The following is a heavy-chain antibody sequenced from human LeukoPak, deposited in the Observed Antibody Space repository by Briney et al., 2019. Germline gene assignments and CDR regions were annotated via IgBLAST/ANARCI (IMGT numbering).Heavy chain of an antibody. CDR2: ISSNGGST. D-gene: IGHD4-11*01. Sequence: GGSLRLSCSASGFTFSSYAMHWVRQAPGKGLEYVSAISSNGGSTYYADSVKGRFTISRDNSKNTLYLQMSSLRAEDTAMYYCVIGRGRTTVTTYAPVGHYYGMDVWGQGTTVTVSS. V-gene: IGHV3-64D*06. CDR3: VIGRGRTTVTTYAPVGHYYGMDV. J-gene: IGHJ6*02. CDR1: GFTFSSYA.